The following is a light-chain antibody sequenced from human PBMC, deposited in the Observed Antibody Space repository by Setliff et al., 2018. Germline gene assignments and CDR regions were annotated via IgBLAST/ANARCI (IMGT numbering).Light chain of an antibody. V-gene: IGLV2-11*01. J-gene: IGLJ1*01. CDR3: SSYAGSRNFYV. Sequence: QSALTQPRSVSGSPGQSVTISCTGTSSDVGGYNYASWYQQHPGKAPKLMIYDVSKRPSGVPDRFSGSKSGNTASLTVSGLQAEDEADYYCSSYAGSRNFYVFGTGTKVTVL. CDR2: DVS. CDR1: SSDVGGYNY.